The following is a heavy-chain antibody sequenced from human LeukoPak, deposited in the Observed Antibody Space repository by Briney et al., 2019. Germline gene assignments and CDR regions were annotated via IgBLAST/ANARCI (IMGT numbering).Heavy chain of an antibody. V-gene: IGHV4-34*01. Sequence: SETLSLTCTVYGGSFSGYCWSWIRQPPGKGLEWIGEINHSGSTNYNPSLRTRVTISVDTSKDQFSLKLTSVTAADTAVYYCARGPPRITMVRGVMFPWGQGTLVTVSS. CDR2: INHSGST. J-gene: IGHJ5*02. D-gene: IGHD3-10*01. CDR1: GGSFSGYC. CDR3: ARGPPRITMVRGVMFP.